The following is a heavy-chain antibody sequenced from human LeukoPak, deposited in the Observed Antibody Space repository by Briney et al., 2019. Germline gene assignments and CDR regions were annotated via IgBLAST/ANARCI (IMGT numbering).Heavy chain of an antibody. J-gene: IGHJ4*02. CDR2: ISADGGDI. Sequence: PGGSLRLSCAASGCIFSNNIMNWVRQARGKGLEGVSVISADGGDIYYADAVNGRFTISRDNSKNTLHLQMDSLRAEDTAVYYCAKDPPHSDRSIYSDNSWGQGTLVTVSS. CDR3: AKDPPHSDRSIYSDNS. V-gene: IGHV3-23*01. CDR1: GCIFSNNI. D-gene: IGHD3-22*01.